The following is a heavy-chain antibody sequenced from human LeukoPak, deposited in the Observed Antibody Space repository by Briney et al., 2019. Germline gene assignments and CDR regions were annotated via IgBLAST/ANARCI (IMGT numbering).Heavy chain of an antibody. V-gene: IGHV3-21*01. J-gene: IGHJ4*02. D-gene: IGHD6-19*01. CDR1: GFTFSSYS. CDR3: ARGDSGWYHPLDY. Sequence: PGGSLRLSCAASGFTFSSYSMNWVRQAPGKGLEWVSSISSSSSYIYHADSVKGRFTISRDNAKNSLYLQMNGLRAEDTAVYYCARGDSGWYHPLDYWGQGTLVTVSS. CDR2: ISSSSSYI.